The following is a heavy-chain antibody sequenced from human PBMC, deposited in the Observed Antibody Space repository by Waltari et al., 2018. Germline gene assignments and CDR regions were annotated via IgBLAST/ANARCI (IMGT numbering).Heavy chain of an antibody. CDR3: ASSSTEWFDP. Sequence: QLQLQESGPGLVKPSETLSLTCTVSGGSISSSSYYWGWLRQPPGKGLEWIGSIYYSGSTYYNPSLKSRVTISVDTSKNQFSLKLSSVTAADTAVYYCASSSTEWFDPWGQGTLVTVSS. D-gene: IGHD2-2*01. J-gene: IGHJ5*02. CDR2: IYYSGST. CDR1: GGSISSSSYY. V-gene: IGHV4-39*07.